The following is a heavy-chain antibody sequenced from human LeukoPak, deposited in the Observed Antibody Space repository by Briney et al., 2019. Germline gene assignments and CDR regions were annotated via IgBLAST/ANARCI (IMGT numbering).Heavy chain of an antibody. CDR1: GYTLTELS. D-gene: IGHD3-22*01. CDR3: ARDQGGYYFVNFDY. J-gene: IGHJ4*02. Sequence: ASVKVSCKVSGYTLTELSIYWVRQAPGKGLEWMGGFDPEDGETIYGQKFQGRVTMTEDTSTDTAYMELRSLRSDDTAVYYCARDQGGYYFVNFDYWGQGTLVTVSS. CDR2: FDPEDGET. V-gene: IGHV1-24*01.